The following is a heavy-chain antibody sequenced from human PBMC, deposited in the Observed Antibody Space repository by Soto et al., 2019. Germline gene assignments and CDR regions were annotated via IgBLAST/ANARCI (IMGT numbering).Heavy chain of an antibody. CDR2: ISFDGNNK. J-gene: IGHJ5*02. D-gene: IGHD3-22*01. V-gene: IGHV3-30*18. Sequence: VGSLRLSCAASGFTFSNYGMHWVRQAPGKGLEWVAIISFDGNNKYYSDSVKGRFTISRDNSKNMVFLQMNSLRPEDTAVYYCVKPKEHFYDSSPGETWGQGTPVTVSS. CDR1: GFTFSNYG. CDR3: VKPKEHFYDSSPGET.